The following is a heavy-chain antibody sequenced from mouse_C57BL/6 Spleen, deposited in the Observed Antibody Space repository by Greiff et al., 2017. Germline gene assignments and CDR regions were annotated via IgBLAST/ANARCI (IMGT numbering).Heavy chain of an antibody. D-gene: IGHD3-3*01. V-gene: IGHV3-1*01. CDR1: GYSITSGYD. Sequence: EVQLQESGPGMVKPSQSLSLTCTVTGYSITSGYDWHWIRPFPGNKLEWMGYISYSGSTNYNPSLKSRISITHDTSKNHFFLKLNSVTTEDTATYYCARGGRRYAMDYWGQGTSVTVSS. CDR3: ARGGRRYAMDY. CDR2: ISYSGST. J-gene: IGHJ4*01.